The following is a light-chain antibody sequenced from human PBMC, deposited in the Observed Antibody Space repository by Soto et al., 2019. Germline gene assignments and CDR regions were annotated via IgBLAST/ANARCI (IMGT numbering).Light chain of an antibody. Sequence: QSVLTQPASVSGSPGQSITISCTGTSSDVGTYNLVSWYQQHPGKAPKLMIYEVTKRPSGVSTRFSGSKSGNTASLTISGLQAEDEAEYYCCSYTRDTALVFGNGTKVTVL. V-gene: IGLV2-23*02. J-gene: IGLJ1*01. CDR2: EVT. CDR3: CSYTRDTALV. CDR1: SSDVGTYNL.